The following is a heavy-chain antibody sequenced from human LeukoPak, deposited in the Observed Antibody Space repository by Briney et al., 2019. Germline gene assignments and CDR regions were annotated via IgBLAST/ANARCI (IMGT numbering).Heavy chain of an antibody. V-gene: IGHV4-61*02. J-gene: IGHJ5*02. CDR2: ISTSGST. CDR3: ARGGNCSGGSCYSDRGWFDP. CDR1: GGFISSDSYY. Sequence: PSETLSLTCSVSGGFISSDSYYWTWIRQPAGEGLEWIGRISTSGSTNYNPSLKSRVTISVDTSKNQFSLKLNSVTAADTAVYYCARGGNCSGGSCYSDRGWFDPWGQGTLVTVSS. D-gene: IGHD2-15*01.